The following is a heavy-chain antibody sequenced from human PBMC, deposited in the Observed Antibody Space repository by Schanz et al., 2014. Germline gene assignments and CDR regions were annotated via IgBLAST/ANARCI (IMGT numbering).Heavy chain of an antibody. J-gene: IGHJ4*02. Sequence: QVQLEESGGGVVQPGGSLRLSCAASGFTFRGHAMHWVRQAPGQGLEWVAVVGDTGTTKFYADSVKGRLTVSRDNSKNTVYLQMNSLRPEDTAVYYCAKDENWALTDYWGQGTLVTVSS. CDR2: VGDTGTTK. CDR1: GFTFRGHA. V-gene: IGHV3-30*04. CDR3: AKDENWALTDY. D-gene: IGHD7-27*01.